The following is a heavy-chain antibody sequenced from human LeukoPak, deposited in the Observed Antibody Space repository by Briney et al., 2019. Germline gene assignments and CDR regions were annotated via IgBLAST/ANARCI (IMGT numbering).Heavy chain of an antibody. V-gene: IGHV3-23*01. CDR2: ISGGGDST. CDR1: GFTFSSYA. D-gene: IGHD1-20*01. Sequence: GGSLRLSCAASGFTFSSYAMSWVRQAPGKGLEWVSAISGGGDSTYYADSVKGRFTISRDNSKNTLYLQMNSPRAEDTAVYYCARVNYYFDYWGQGTLVTVSS. CDR3: ARVNYYFDY. J-gene: IGHJ4*02.